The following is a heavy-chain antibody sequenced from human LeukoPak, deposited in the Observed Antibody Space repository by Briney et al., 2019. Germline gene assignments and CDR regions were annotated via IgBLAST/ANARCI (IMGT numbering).Heavy chain of an antibody. D-gene: IGHD2-15*01. V-gene: IGHV3-66*04. Sequence: GGSLRLSCAASGFTFSSYGMHWVRQAPGKGLEWVAVIYSGGSTYNADSVKGRFTISRDNSKNTLYLQMNSLRAEDTAVYYCARQYCSGGNCFYGMDVWGQGTTVTVSS. CDR2: IYSGGST. CDR3: ARQYCSGGNCFYGMDV. J-gene: IGHJ6*02. CDR1: GFTFSSYG.